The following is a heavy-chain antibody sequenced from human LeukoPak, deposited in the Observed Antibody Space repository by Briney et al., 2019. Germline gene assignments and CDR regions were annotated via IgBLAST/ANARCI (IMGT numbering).Heavy chain of an antibody. CDR2: IIPIFGTA. J-gene: IGHJ5*02. V-gene: IGHV1-69*13. CDR1: GGTFSSYA. CDR3: ARLYDSSGYFLASDWFDP. Sequence: ALVKVSCKASGGTFSSYAISWVRQAPGQGLEWMGGIIPIFGTANYAQKFQGRVTITADESTSTAYMELSSLRSEDTAVYYCARLYDSSGYFLASDWFDPWGQGTLVTVSS. D-gene: IGHD3-22*01.